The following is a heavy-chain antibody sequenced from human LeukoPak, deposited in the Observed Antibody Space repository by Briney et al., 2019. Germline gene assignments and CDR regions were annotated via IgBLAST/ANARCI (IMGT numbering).Heavy chain of an antibody. D-gene: IGHD2-2*01. V-gene: IGHV1-2*02. CDR2: INPNSGGT. CDR3: ARGGYCSSTSCRNWFDP. J-gene: IGHJ5*02. CDR1: GYTFTGYY. Sequence: ASVKVSCKASGYTFTGYYMHWVRQAPGQGLEWMGWINPNSGGTNYAQKFQGRVTMTRDTSISTAYMELSRLRPDDTAVYYCARGGYCSSTSCRNWFDPWGQGTLVTVSS.